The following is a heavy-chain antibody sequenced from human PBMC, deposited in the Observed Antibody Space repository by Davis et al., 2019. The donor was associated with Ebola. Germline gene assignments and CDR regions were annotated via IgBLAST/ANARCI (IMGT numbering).Heavy chain of an antibody. CDR2: ISSSGSTI. D-gene: IGHD1-26*01. V-gene: IGHV3-48*03. J-gene: IGHJ3*02. CDR1: GFTFSSYE. CDR3: ARDSGSYGISKDAFDI. Sequence: GESLKISCAASGFTFSSYEMNWVRQAPGKGLEWVSYISSSGSTIYYADSVKGRFTISRDNAKNSLYLQMNSLRAEDTAVYYCARDSGSYGISKDAFDIWGQGTMVTVSS.